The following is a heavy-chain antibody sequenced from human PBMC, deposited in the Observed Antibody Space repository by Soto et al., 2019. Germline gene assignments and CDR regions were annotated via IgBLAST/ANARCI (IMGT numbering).Heavy chain of an antibody. CDR1: GFTFDDYA. CDR2: ISWNSGSI. J-gene: IGHJ6*02. CDR3: AKDGGSGNGGSYYYGMDV. Sequence: EVQLVESGGGLVQPGRSLRLSCAASGFTFDDYAMHWVRQAPGKGLEWVSGISWNSGSIGYADSVKGRFTISRDNAKNSLYLQMNSLRAEDTALYYCAKDGGSGNGGSYYYGMDVWGQGTTVTVSS. D-gene: IGHD2-15*01. V-gene: IGHV3-9*01.